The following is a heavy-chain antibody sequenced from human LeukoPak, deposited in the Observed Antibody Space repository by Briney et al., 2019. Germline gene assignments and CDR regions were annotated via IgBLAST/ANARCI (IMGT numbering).Heavy chain of an antibody. D-gene: IGHD1-14*01. CDR2: LYSDGNT. J-gene: IGHJ4*02. V-gene: IGHV3-53*01. CDR1: GFTVITND. Sequence: GGSLRLSCAASGFTVITNDMTWVRQAPGKGLEWVSVLYSDGNTKYADSVQGRFTISRDNSKNTLYLEMNSLSPDDTAVYYCATCVEPLAANTLAYWGQGPLVTVSS. CDR3: ATCVEPLAANTLAY.